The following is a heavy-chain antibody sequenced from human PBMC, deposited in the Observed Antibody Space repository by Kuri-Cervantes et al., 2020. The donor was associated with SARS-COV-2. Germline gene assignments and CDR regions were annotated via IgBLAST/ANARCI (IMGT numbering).Heavy chain of an antibody. CDR3: ATVRFGEHFAFDI. J-gene: IGHJ3*02. Sequence: ASVKVSCKVSGYTLTELSMHWVRQAPGKGLEWMGGFDPEDGETIYAQKFQGRVTMTEHTSTDTAYMELSSLRSEDTAVYYCATVRFGEHFAFDIWGQGTMVTVSS. CDR2: FDPEDGET. D-gene: IGHD3-10*01. V-gene: IGHV1-24*01. CDR1: GYTLTELS.